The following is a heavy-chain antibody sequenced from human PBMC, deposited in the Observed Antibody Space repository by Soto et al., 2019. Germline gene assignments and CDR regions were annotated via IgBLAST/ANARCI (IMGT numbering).Heavy chain of an antibody. Sequence: GGSLRLSCAASGFTSSSYAMSWVRQAPGKGLEWVSAISGSGGSTYYADSVKGRFTISRDNSKNTPYLQMNSLRAEDTAVYYCAKANPASIAVRLFDYWGQGTLVTVSS. CDR3: AKANPASIAVRLFDY. CDR1: GFTSSSYA. D-gene: IGHD6-19*01. J-gene: IGHJ4*02. CDR2: ISGSGGST. V-gene: IGHV3-23*01.